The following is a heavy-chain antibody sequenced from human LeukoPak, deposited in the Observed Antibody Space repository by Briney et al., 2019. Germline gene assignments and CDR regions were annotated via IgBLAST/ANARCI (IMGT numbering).Heavy chain of an antibody. Sequence: GVSLRLSCAASGFTFSSYEMIWVRQAPGQGLEGGSYISSSGRTIYYTDSVRGRLTSSRDNATTSMYLRMNSLRAEATAVYYCARRLRRNYFDYWGQGTLVTVSS. V-gene: IGHV3-48*03. CDR2: ISSSGRTI. D-gene: IGHD4-17*01. CDR3: ARRLRRNYFDY. CDR1: GFTFSSYE. J-gene: IGHJ4*02.